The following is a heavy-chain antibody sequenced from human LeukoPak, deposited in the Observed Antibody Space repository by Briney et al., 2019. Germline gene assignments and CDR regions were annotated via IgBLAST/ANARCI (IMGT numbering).Heavy chain of an antibody. CDR1: GFTFSSYA. CDR2: ISYDGSNK. CDR3: ARGRQGYYDSSGYDPWYFDY. J-gene: IGHJ4*02. D-gene: IGHD3-22*01. V-gene: IGHV3-30-3*01. Sequence: GRSLRLSCAASGFTFSSYAMHWVRQAPGKGLEWVAVISYDGSNKYYADSVKGRFTISRDNSKNTLYQQMNSLRAEDTAVYYCARGRQGYYDSSGYDPWYFDYWGQGTLVTVSS.